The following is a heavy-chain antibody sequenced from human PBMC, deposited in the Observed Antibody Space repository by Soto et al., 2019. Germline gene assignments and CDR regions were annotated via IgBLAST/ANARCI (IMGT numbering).Heavy chain of an antibody. D-gene: IGHD3-10*01. CDR1: GFTFTSSA. CDR3: ASWFGEPPGVNWFDP. Sequence: SVKVSCKASGFTFTSSAIQCVRQPRGQRLEWIGWIVVGSGNTNYAQKFQERVTITRDMSTSTAYMELSSLRSEDTAVYYCASWFGEPPGVNWFDPWGQGTLVTVSS. V-gene: IGHV1-58*02. J-gene: IGHJ5*02. CDR2: IVVGSGNT.